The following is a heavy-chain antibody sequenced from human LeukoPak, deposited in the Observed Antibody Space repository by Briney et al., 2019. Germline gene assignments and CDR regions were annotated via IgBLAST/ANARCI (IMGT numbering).Heavy chain of an antibody. J-gene: IGHJ1*01. Sequence: GESLKISCQASGYNFTSYWIGWVRQMPGKGLEWMGIIYPGDSDTRYSPSFQGQVSISVDPSLSTAYLQWSSLKASDTAMYYCARQFTYYAVGAWGQGTLVTVSS. CDR1: GYNFTSYW. CDR3: ARQFTYYAVGA. CDR2: IYPGDSDT. V-gene: IGHV5-51*01. D-gene: IGHD3-3*01.